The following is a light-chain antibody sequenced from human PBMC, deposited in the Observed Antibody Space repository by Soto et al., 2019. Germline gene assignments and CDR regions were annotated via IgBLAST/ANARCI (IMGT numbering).Light chain of an antibody. Sequence: QSALTQPASVSGSPGQSITISCTGTSSDVGGYNFVSWYQQHPGKVPRLIMYEVSNRPSGVSNRFSGSKSGNTASLTISGLQAEDDADYYCSSYTSTSTREVFGGGTKLTVL. V-gene: IGLV2-14*01. CDR1: SSDVGGYNF. CDR3: SSYTSTSTREV. J-gene: IGLJ2*01. CDR2: EVS.